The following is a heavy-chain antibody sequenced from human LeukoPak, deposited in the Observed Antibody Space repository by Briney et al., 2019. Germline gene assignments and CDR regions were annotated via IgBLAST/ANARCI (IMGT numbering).Heavy chain of an antibody. D-gene: IGHD1-1*01. CDR1: GFTFCSFA. CDR2: ISGGGGVT. J-gene: IGHJ4*02. V-gene: IGHV3-23*01. Sequence: GGSLRLSCAASGFTFCSFAMSWVRQAPGKGLQWVSVISGGGGVTYYEDSVKGRFTISRDNSKNTLYLQMNSLRDEDTAVYYCAKEFWNDRYFDYRGQGTQVTVSS. CDR3: AKEFWNDRYFDY.